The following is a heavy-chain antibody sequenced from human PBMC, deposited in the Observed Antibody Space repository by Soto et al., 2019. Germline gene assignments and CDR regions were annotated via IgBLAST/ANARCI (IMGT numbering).Heavy chain of an antibody. CDR1: GASMSSGGYY. J-gene: IGHJ5*02. CDR3: ASDRHNNSFDP. D-gene: IGHD6-6*01. V-gene: IGHV4-31*03. Sequence: QVQLQESGPGLVKPSQTLSLTCTVSGASMSSGGYYWTWIRQSPGKGLEWIGYIYYSGSTYYNPSLESRVATSLATSRNPFSLTLRSVTAADTAIYYCASDRHNNSFDPWGQGTLVTVSS. CDR2: IYYSGST.